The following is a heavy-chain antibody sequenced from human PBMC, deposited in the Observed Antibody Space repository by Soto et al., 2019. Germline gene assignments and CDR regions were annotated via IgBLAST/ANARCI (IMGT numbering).Heavy chain of an antibody. J-gene: IGHJ6*02. V-gene: IGHV1-46*01. CDR1: GYTFTTYY. Sequence: SVKVSCKASGYTFTTYYIHWVRQAHEQGLEWMGVINPSGGSINYAQKFQGRVTMTRDTSTSTVYMELSSLRSEDTAVYYCARDRGRGGSYYIYFYGMDVWGQGTTVTVSS. D-gene: IGHD1-26*01. CDR3: ARDRGRGGSYYIYFYGMDV. CDR2: INPSGGSI.